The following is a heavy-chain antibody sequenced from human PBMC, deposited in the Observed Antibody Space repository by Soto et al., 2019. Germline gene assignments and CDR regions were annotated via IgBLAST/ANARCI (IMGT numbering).Heavy chain of an antibody. D-gene: IGHD2-2*01. Sequence: EVQLVQSGGDLVQPGGSLRLSCVASGFTFSTYWMTWVRQAPGMGLEWVAGIKEDASEEVYVDSVNGRFSISRDNAKNSLYLQLNSLRAEATAVYYCATAISSPFSNFDSWGQGSLVTVSS. CDR2: IKEDASEE. CDR1: GFTFSTYW. CDR3: ATAISSPFSNFDS. J-gene: IGHJ4*02. V-gene: IGHV3-7*01.